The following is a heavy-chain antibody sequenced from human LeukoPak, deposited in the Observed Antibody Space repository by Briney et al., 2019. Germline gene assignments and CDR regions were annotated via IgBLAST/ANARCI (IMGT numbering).Heavy chain of an antibody. CDR3: ARAMNWDIYRFDP. D-gene: IGHD1/OR15-1a*01. J-gene: IGHJ5*02. Sequence: ASVKVSCKASGYTFTNYDINWVRQATGQGLEWMGWMNPDSGNTGCAQKFQGRVTMTRNTSIGTAYMELSSLRSEGTAFYYCARAMNWDIYRFDPWGQGTLVTVSS. V-gene: IGHV1-8*01. CDR1: GYTFTNYD. CDR2: MNPDSGNT.